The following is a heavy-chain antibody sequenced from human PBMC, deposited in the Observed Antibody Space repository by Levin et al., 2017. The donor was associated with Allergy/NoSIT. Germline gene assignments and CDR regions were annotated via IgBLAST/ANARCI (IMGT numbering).Heavy chain of an antibody. V-gene: IGHV3-48*03. Sequence: GGSLRLSCAASGFTFSSYEMNWVRRAPGKGLEWVSYISSTGSTIYSADSVKGRFTISSDHAKNSLYLHMNSLRAEDMAVYYCARQLGNFWSGYNYFDYWGQGPLVTVSS. J-gene: IGHJ4*02. CDR3: ARQLGNFWSGYNYFDY. D-gene: IGHD3-3*01. CDR1: GFTFSSYE. CDR2: ISSTGSTI.